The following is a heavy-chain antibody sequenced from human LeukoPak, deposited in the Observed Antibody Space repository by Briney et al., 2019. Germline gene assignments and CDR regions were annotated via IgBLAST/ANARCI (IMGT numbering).Heavy chain of an antibody. CDR2: IWSNGNTK. Sequence: GTSLRLSCTASGFTFTSFGMHWVRQAPGKGLEWVAVIWSNGNTKYYADSVKGRFTVSRDTSKDTLYLQMNSLRVEDTAMYYCAREGPVSGTSPFDLWGQGTKVTISS. V-gene: IGHV3-33*01. CDR1: GFTFTSFG. CDR3: AREGPVSGTSPFDL. J-gene: IGHJ3*01. D-gene: IGHD1-1*01.